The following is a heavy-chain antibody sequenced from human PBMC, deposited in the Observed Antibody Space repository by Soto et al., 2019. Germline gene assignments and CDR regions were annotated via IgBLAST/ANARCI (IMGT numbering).Heavy chain of an antibody. D-gene: IGHD5-12*01. V-gene: IGHV4-59*01. CDR2: ISDSGST. Sequence: PSETLSLTCTVSGGSLDDFYWSWIRQPPGKAPEWTAYISDSGSTNYNPSLRSRVTISVDTSNNQFSLKLTSVTAADTAVYYCARDGYNSYYFDFWGQGTLVTVSS. CDR3: ARDGYNSYYFDF. CDR1: GGSLDDFY. J-gene: IGHJ4*02.